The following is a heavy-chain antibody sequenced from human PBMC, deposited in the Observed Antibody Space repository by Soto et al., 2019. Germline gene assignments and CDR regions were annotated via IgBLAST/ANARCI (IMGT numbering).Heavy chain of an antibody. CDR2: ISGSGGST. CDR1: GFTFSSYA. D-gene: IGHD3-3*01. V-gene: IGHV3-23*01. CDR3: AGTGHDFWSGYYWNWFDP. Sequence: GSLRLSCAASGFTFSSYAMSWVRQAPGKGLEWVSAISGSGGSTYYADSVKGRFTISRDNSKNTLYLQMNSLRAEDTAVYYCAGTGHDFWSGYYWNWFDPWGQGTLVTVSS. J-gene: IGHJ5*02.